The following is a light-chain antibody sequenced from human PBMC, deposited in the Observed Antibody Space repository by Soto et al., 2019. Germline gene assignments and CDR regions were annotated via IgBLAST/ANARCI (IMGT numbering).Light chain of an antibody. CDR3: QQYNSYSPT. CDR1: DNINIW. Sequence: IQMAQSPATLSASVGDTVTITCRASDNINIWLAWFQQKPGKAPRLLIYDASSLESGVPSRFSGSGSGTEFTLTISSLQPDDFETYYCQQYNSYSPTFGQGTKVDIK. CDR2: DAS. V-gene: IGKV1-5*01. J-gene: IGKJ1*01.